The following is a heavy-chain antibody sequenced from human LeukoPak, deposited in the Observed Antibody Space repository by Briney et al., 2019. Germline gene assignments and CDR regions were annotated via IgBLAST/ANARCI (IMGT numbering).Heavy chain of an antibody. V-gene: IGHV1-2*02. J-gene: IGHJ4*02. CDR3: ARMRAVPYYDSSGRFDY. CDR1: GYTFTSYD. Sequence: ASVKVSCKASGYTFTSYDINWVRQAPGQGLEWMGWINPNSGGTNYAQKFQGRVTMTRDTSISTAYMELSRLRSDDTAVYYCARMRAVPYYDSSGRFDYWGQGTLVTVSS. CDR2: INPNSGGT. D-gene: IGHD3-22*01.